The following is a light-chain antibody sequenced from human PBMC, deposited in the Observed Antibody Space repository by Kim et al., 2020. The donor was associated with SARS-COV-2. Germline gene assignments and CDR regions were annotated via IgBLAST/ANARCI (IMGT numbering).Light chain of an antibody. J-gene: IGLJ3*02. CDR1: SSNIGSNT. V-gene: IGLV1-44*01. CDR3: AAWDDSLNGWV. Sequence: ELTQPPSASGTPGQRVTVSCSGSSSNIGSNTVNWYQQLPGTAPKLLIYSNNQRPSGVPDRFSGSKSGTSASLAISGLQSEDEADYYCAAWDDSLNGWVFGGGTQLTVL. CDR2: SNN.